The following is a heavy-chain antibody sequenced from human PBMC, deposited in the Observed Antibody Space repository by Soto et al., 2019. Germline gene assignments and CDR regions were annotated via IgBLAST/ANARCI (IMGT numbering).Heavy chain of an antibody. CDR3: ARDLEYSSSSGYYYYYGMDV. D-gene: IGHD6-6*01. CDR2: ISAYNGNT. V-gene: IGHV1-18*01. Sequence: AAVKVSCKASGYTFTSYGISWVRQAPGQGLVWMGWISAYNGNTNYAQKLQGRVTMTTDTSTSTAYMELRSLRSDDTAVYYCARDLEYSSSSGYYYYYGMDVWGQGTTVTVSS. CDR1: GYTFTSYG. J-gene: IGHJ6*02.